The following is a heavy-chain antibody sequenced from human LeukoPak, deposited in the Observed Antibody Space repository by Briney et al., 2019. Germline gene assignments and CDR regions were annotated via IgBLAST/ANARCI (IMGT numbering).Heavy chain of an antibody. CDR2: ISSNGVST. CDR1: GFTFSNYA. D-gene: IGHD3-10*01. Sequence: GGSLRLSCSAPGFTFSNYAMPWVPQAPGKGLKDVSGISSNGVSTYYADSVRDRFTISRDNSKNTLYLQMSSLRTEDTAMYYCVKLAAPGAIWYFDLWGRGNLVTVSS. CDR3: VKLAAPGAIWYFDL. V-gene: IGHV3-64D*09. J-gene: IGHJ2*01.